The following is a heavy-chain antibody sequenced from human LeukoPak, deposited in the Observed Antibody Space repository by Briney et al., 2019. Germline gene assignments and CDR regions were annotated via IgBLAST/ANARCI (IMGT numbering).Heavy chain of an antibody. CDR2: IYYSGSS. Sequence: AETLTLTCTASGCSISSYDLSWVRQPPGKGLEWIAYIYYSGSSNYNPSLKSRVTISVDTSKNQFSLKLSPVTAADRALYYCARGLCRGSGDYWGQGTLVTVSS. CDR3: ARGLCRGSGDY. D-gene: IGHD3-10*01. J-gene: IGHJ4*02. V-gene: IGHV4-59*01. CDR1: GCSISSYD.